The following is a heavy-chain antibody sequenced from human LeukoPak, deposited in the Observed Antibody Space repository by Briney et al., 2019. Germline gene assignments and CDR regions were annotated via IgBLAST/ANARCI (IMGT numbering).Heavy chain of an antibody. Sequence: GASVKVSCKASGYTFTNYDINWVRQATGQGLEWMGWMNPNSGNTGYAQKLQGRVTMTRNTSISTAYMELNSLTSEDTAVYYCASDTSHTGGYYYREDAFDVWGQGTMVTVSS. CDR1: GYTFTNYD. V-gene: IGHV1-8*01. CDR3: ASDTSHTGGYYYREDAFDV. CDR2: MNPNSGNT. J-gene: IGHJ3*01. D-gene: IGHD3-22*01.